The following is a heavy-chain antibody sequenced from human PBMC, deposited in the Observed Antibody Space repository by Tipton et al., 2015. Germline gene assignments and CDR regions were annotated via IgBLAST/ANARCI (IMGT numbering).Heavy chain of an antibody. CDR1: GGSVSSGCYY. J-gene: IGHJ6*02. CDR3: ARDLEHGMDV. D-gene: IGHD5-24*01. Sequence: TLSLTCTVSGGSVSSGCYYWIWIRQRPGKGREWIGHIPYTETNHYNPSLKSRVTISTDTSKNQFSLRLSSVTAADTDVYYCARDLEHGMDVWRQGTTFTV. V-gene: IGHV4-61*01. CDR2: IPYTETN.